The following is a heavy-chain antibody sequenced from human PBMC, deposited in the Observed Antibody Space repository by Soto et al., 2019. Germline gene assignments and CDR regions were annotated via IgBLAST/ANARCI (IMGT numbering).Heavy chain of an antibody. J-gene: IGHJ4*02. CDR3: ATMGTPLTGLYYFDY. CDR1: GGSISSGNYY. Sequence: PSETLSLTCTVSGGSISSGNYYWSWIRQPPGKGLEWIGFISYSGTTHYSASLRSRVSISVDTSKNQFSLDLSSVTAADTAVYYCATMGTPLTGLYYFDYWGQGTLVTVS. CDR2: ISYSGTT. D-gene: IGHD7-27*01. V-gene: IGHV4-30-4*01.